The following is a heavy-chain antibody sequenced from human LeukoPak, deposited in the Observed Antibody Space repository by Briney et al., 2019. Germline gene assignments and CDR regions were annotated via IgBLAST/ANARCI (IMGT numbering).Heavy chain of an antibody. Sequence: SETLSLTCTVSGGSISSGGYYWSWIRQHLGKGLEWIGYIYYSGSTYYNPSLKSRVTISVDTSKNQFSLKLSSVTAADTAVYYCARNARGGDFDYWGQGTLVTVSS. J-gene: IGHJ4*02. V-gene: IGHV4-31*03. CDR3: ARNARGGDFDY. CDR1: GGSISSGGYY. D-gene: IGHD3-10*01. CDR2: IYYSGST.